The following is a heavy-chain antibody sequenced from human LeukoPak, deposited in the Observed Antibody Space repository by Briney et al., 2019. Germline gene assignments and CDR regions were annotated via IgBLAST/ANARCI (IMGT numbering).Heavy chain of an antibody. CDR1: GFAFSTYS. J-gene: IGHJ4*02. V-gene: IGHV3-21*01. CDR2: ISSSSTYI. D-gene: IGHD1-26*01. Sequence: GGSLRLSYAASGFAFSTYSMNWVRQAPGKGLEWVSSISSSSTYIYYADSLKGRVTISRDNAKNSLYLQMNSLRAEDTAVYYCARVLSGCETTRCELDYWGQGTLVTVSS. CDR3: ARVLSGCETTRCELDY.